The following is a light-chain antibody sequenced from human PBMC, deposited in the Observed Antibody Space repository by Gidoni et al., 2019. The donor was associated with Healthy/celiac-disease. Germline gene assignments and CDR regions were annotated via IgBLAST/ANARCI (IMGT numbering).Light chain of an antibody. CDR1: SSDVGGYNY. Sequence: QSALTQPASVSGCPGQSITISCTGTSSDVGGYNYVSWYQQHPGKAPKLMIYEVSNRPSGVPDRFSGSKAGNTASLPISGLQAEDEADYYCSSYTSSSTLDWVFGGGTKLTVL. CDR2: EVS. CDR3: SSYTSSSTLDWV. J-gene: IGLJ3*02. V-gene: IGLV2-14*01.